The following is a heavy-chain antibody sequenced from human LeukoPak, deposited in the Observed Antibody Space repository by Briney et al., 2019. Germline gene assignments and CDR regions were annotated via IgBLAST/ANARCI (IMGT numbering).Heavy chain of an antibody. Sequence: GGSLRLSCAASGFTFSDYYMSWIREAPGKGLEWVSAISGSGGSTYYADSVKGRFTISRDNSKNTLYLQMNSLRAEDTAVYYCVFSMVRGVDDAFDIWGQGTMVTVSS. V-gene: IGHV3-23*01. CDR2: ISGSGGST. CDR3: VFSMVRGVDDAFDI. CDR1: GFTFSDYY. D-gene: IGHD3-10*01. J-gene: IGHJ3*02.